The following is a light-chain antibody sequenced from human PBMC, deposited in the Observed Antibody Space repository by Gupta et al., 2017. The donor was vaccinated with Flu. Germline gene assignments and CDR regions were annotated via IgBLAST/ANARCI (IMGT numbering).Light chain of an antibody. CDR1: IPSKF. V-gene: IGLV6-57*01. Sequence: IPSKFVSWYQQNPGSSPATVIYKDSQRPSGVPDRFSGSIASASNTSSITIFELINEAEYDYYCESNDKTSLVFGGGTKLTVL. CDR2: KDS. J-gene: IGLJ2*01. CDR3: ESNDKTSLV.